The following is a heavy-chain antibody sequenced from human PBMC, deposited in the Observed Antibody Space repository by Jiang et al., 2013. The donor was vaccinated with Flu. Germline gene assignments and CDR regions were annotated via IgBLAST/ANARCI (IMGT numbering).Heavy chain of an antibody. Sequence: GAEVKKPGESLRISCRGSGYNFTGYWISWVRQMPGKGLEWMGRIDPDDSYTNYIPSFQGHVTISTDKSINTAYLQWSGLKASDTATYYCARPVLCGGDCHYAFDIWGLGTMVTVSS. D-gene: IGHD2-21*02. CDR2: IDPDDSYT. V-gene: IGHV5-10-1*01. CDR3: ARPVLCGGDCHYAFDI. J-gene: IGHJ3*02. CDR1: GYNFTGYW.